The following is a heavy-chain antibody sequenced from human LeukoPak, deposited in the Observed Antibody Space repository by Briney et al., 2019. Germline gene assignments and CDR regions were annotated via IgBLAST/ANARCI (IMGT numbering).Heavy chain of an antibody. CDR3: AREPRVGYYGSGSYYRPTNWFDP. J-gene: IGHJ5*02. V-gene: IGHV4-61*02. CDR2: IYTIGST. Sequence: SETLSLTCTVSGGSISSGIYYWSWIRHPAGKGLEWIGRIYTIGSTNYNPSLKSRVTMSVDTSKNQFSLKLSSVTAADTAVYCCAREPRVGYYGSGSYYRPTNWFDPWGQGTLVTVSS. D-gene: IGHD3-10*01. CDR1: GGSISSGIYY.